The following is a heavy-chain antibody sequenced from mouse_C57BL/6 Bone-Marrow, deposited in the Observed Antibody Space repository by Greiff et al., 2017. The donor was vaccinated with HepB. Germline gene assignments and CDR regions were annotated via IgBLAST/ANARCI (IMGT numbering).Heavy chain of an antibody. CDR2: INPSTGGT. J-gene: IGHJ3*01. Sequence: VQLQQSGPELVKPGASVKISCKASGYSFPGYYMNWVKQSPEKSLEWIGEINPSTGGTTYNQKFKAKATLTVDKSSSTAYMQLKSLTSEDSAVDYCARGTGFAYWGQGTLVTVSA. CDR1: GYSFPGYY. V-gene: IGHV1-42*01. CDR3: ARGTGFAY. D-gene: IGHD4-1*01.